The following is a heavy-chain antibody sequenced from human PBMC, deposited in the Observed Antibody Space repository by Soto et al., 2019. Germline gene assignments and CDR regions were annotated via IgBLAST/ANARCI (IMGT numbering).Heavy chain of an antibody. Sequence: SETLSLTCTVAGGSVNSSTYYWGWIRQSPGKGLEWLGNIYYGGRTYYNPSLKSRVAISVDTSKNQISLKLTSLTAADTAVYFCASGDVIGVAADSWGQGALVTVSS. V-gene: IGHV4-39*01. CDR3: ASGDVIGVAADS. J-gene: IGHJ5*01. D-gene: IGHD2-15*01. CDR1: GGSVNSSTYY. CDR2: IYYGGRT.